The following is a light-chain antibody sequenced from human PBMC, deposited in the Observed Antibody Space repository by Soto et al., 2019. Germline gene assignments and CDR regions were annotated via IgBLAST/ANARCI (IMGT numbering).Light chain of an antibody. CDR3: QQYGGSPLFT. CDR1: QSVSGSY. J-gene: IGKJ3*01. Sequence: EIVLTQSPGTLSLSPGERATLSCRASQSVSGSYLAWYQQKTGQAPRLLIYGSSSRATGIPERFSGSGSGTDFTLTISRLEPEDFAVYYCQQYGGSPLFTFGPGTRXDIK. CDR2: GSS. V-gene: IGKV3-20*01.